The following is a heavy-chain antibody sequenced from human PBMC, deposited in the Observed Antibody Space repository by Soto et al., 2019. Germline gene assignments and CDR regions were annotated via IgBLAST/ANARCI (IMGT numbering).Heavy chain of an antibody. V-gene: IGHV4-30-2*01. CDR1: GGSITSGNSYS. J-gene: IGHJ5*02. D-gene: IGHD1-20*01. Sequence: NPSETLSLTCSVSGGSITSGNSYSWSWIRQPPGKGLEWIGSISHTGSTSYNPSLKSRVSMSVDKSKNQFSLKLSSVTAADMAVYYCARAITPYFGTWFDPWGQGTLVNVSS. CDR3: ARAITPYFGTWFDP. CDR2: ISHTGST.